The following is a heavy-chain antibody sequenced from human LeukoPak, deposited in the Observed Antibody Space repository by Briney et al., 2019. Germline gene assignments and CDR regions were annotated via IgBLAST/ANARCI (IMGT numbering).Heavy chain of an antibody. V-gene: IGHV4-39*07. CDR3: ARDSSGYYGY. D-gene: IGHD3-22*01. CDR2: IYYSGST. Sequence: SETLSLTCTVSGGSISSSRYYWGWIRQPPGKGLEWIASIYYSGSTYYNPSLKSRVTISLDTSKSQFSLNLSSVTAADTAVYYCARDSSGYYGYWGQGTPVTVSS. CDR1: GGSISSSRYY. J-gene: IGHJ4*02.